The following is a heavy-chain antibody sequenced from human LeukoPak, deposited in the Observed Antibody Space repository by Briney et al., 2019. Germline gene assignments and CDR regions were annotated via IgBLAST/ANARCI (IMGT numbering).Heavy chain of an antibody. CDR3: AREHYDILTGYYGLDAFDI. CDR1: GGTFSSYA. D-gene: IGHD3-9*01. Sequence: SVKVSCKASGGTFSSYAISWVGQAPGQGLEWMGRIIPILGIANYAQKFQGRVTITADKSTSTAYMELSSLRSEDTAVYYCAREHYDILTGYYGLDAFDIWGQGTMVTVSS. V-gene: IGHV1-69*04. J-gene: IGHJ3*02. CDR2: IIPILGIA.